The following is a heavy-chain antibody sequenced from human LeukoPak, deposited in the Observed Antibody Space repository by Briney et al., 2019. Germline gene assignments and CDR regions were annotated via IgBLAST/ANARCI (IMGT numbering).Heavy chain of an antibody. CDR2: INSDGSST. CDR3: ARASAEKWEPGPFDY. Sequence: GGSLRLSCAASGFTFSSYWMHWVRQAPGKGLVWVSRINSDGSSTSYADSVKGRFTISRDNAKNTLYLQMNSLRAEDTAVYYCARASAEKWEPGPFDYWGQGTLVTVSS. CDR1: GFTFSSYW. V-gene: IGHV3-74*01. D-gene: IGHD1-26*01. J-gene: IGHJ4*02.